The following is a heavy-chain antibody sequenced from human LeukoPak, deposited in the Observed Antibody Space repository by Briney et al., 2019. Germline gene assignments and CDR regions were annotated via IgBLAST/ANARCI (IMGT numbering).Heavy chain of an antibody. D-gene: IGHD6-6*01. CDR3: ARDRLYISSSEDY. J-gene: IGHJ4*02. CDR2: IYSGGST. Sequence: PGGSLRLSCAASGFTFSSNDMSWVRQAPGKGLEWVSVIYSGGSTYYADSVKRRFTISRDSSKNTLYLQMNSLRVEDTAVYYCARDRLYISSSEDYWGQGILVTVSS. V-gene: IGHV3-53*01. CDR1: GFTFSSND.